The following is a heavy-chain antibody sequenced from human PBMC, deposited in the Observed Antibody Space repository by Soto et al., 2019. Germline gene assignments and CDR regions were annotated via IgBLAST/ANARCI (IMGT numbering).Heavy chain of an antibody. V-gene: IGHV4-30-4*01. D-gene: IGHD3-10*01. CDR2: IYYSGST. CDR1: GGSISSGDYY. J-gene: IGHJ4*02. Sequence: SETLSLTCIVSGGSISSGDYYWNWIRQPPGKGLEWIGHIYYSGSTYYNSSLKSRVTISLDTSKNQFSLTLSSVTAADTAVYYCARRIIALEIFDSWGQGTVVTVSS. CDR3: ARRIIALEIFDS.